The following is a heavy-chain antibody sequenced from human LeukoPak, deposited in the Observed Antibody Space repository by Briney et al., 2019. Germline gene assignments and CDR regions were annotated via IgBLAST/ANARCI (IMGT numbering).Heavy chain of an antibody. D-gene: IGHD2-8*01. J-gene: IGHJ3*02. CDR2: IYHSGST. CDR1: GYSISSGYY. CDR3: ARGAMLDAFDI. Sequence: PSETLSLTCTVSGYSISSGYYWGWIRQPPGKGLEWIGSIYHSGSTYYNPSLKSRVTISVDTSKNQFSLKLSSVTAADTAVYYCARGAMLDAFDIWGQGTMVTVSS. V-gene: IGHV4-38-2*02.